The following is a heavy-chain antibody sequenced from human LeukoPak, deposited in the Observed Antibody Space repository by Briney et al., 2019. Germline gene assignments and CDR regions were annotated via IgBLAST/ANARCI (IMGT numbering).Heavy chain of an antibody. CDR1: GFTFRSYW. Sequence: GGSLRLSCAASGFTFRSYWMSWVRQAPGKGLEWVANIKQDGSDKTYVDSVKGRFTISRDNAKNSLYLQMNSLRAEDTAVYFCARNQYWYKSSSYYAYYYFYMDVWGKGTTVTVSS. V-gene: IGHV3-7*01. CDR2: IKQDGSDK. J-gene: IGHJ6*03. CDR3: ARNQYWYKSSSYYAYYYFYMDV. D-gene: IGHD1-14*01.